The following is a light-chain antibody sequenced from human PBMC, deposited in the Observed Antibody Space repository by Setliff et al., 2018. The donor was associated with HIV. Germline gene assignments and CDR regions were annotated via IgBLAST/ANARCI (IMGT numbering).Light chain of an antibody. CDR3: SSHARGENMYL. V-gene: IGLV2-14*03. CDR1: TGASGGYKY. J-gene: IGLJ1*01. Sequence: QSVLAQPASVSGSPGQTITISCTDPTGASGGYKYVSWHQQHPGKAPRLILYELNTRPAGVSDRFSASKSGNTASLIISGLQTEDEADYYCSSHARGENMYLFGSGTRSPS. CDR2: ELN.